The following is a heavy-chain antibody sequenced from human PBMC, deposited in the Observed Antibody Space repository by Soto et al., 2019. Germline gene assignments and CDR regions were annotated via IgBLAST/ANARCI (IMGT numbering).Heavy chain of an antibody. CDR2: IYHSGST. CDR3: ASLPPPSDFDY. CDR1: GGSISSSNW. V-gene: IGHV4-4*02. J-gene: IGHJ4*02. Sequence: PSETLSLTCAVSGGSISSSNWWSWVRQPPGKGLEWIGEIYHSGSTNYNPSLKSRVTISVDKPKNQFSLKLSSVTAADTAVYYCASLPPPSDFDYWGPGTLVTVSS. D-gene: IGHD2-2*01.